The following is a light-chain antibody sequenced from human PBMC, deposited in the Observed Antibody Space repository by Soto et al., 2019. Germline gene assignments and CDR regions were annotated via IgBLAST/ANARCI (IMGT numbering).Light chain of an antibody. Sequence: DIQMTQSPSTLSASVGDRATITCRASQSISSWLAWYQQKPGKAPKLLIYKASTLETEVPSRFSGSGSGTNFTLTISTLRPDDFAAYYCKQYRIYPGTFGKGTKGEIK. CDR2: KAS. CDR1: QSISSW. V-gene: IGKV1-5*03. CDR3: KQYRIYPGT. J-gene: IGKJ1*01.